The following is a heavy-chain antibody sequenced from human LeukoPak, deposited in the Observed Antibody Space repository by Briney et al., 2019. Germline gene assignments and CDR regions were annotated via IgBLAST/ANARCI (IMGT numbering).Heavy chain of an antibody. V-gene: IGHV3-48*04. Sequence: GGSLRLSCAASGFTFSIYSMDWVRQAPGKGLEWVSYISSSSSNRYYADSVKGRFTISRDNAKNSLYLQMDSLRAEDTAVYYCARYNSGWNDYWGQGTLVTVSS. CDR2: ISSSSSNR. CDR1: GFTFSIYS. CDR3: ARYNSGWNDY. D-gene: IGHD6-19*01. J-gene: IGHJ4*02.